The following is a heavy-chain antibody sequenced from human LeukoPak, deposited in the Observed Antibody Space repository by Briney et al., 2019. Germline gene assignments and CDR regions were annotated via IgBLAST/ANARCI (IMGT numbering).Heavy chain of an antibody. CDR2: IIPNLGTT. Sequence: RASVKVSCKASGGTSNSHAISWVRQAPGQGLEWMGRIIPNLGTTNRAQNFQDRVTLTADKSTNTAYMELTSLTSDDTAAYYCATTNDGGGYQWGDFFDFWGQGTLVTVSS. J-gene: IGHJ4*02. CDR1: GGTSNSHA. V-gene: IGHV1-69*04. CDR3: ATTNDGGGYQWGDFFDF. D-gene: IGHD3-22*01.